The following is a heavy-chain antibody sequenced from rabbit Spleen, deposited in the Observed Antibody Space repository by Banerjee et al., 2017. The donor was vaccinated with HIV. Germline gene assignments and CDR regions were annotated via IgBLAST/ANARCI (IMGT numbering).Heavy chain of an antibody. Sequence: QSVEESGGDLVKPGASLTLTCTASGFSFSNSYYMCWVRQAPGKGLEWIACIEGGSSAFSYFASWATGRFTCSKTSSTTVTLQMTSLTAADTATYFCARDTGSSFSSYGMDLWGQGTLVTVS. CDR1: GFSFSNSYY. CDR3: ARDTGSSFSSYGMDL. CDR2: IEGGSSAFS. V-gene: IGHV1S40*01. J-gene: IGHJ6*01. D-gene: IGHD8-1*01.